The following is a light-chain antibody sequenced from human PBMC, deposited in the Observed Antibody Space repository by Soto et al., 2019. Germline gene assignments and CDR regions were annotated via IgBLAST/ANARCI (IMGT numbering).Light chain of an antibody. V-gene: IGKV3-15*01. CDR1: QSVSGS. CDR3: QQYKHWPVT. CDR2: AAS. J-gene: IGKJ1*01. Sequence: EIVMTQSPVTLSVSPGERATLSCRASQSVSGSLAWYQQKPGQAPRLLIHAASTRAIGIPATFSGSGSGTEFTLTISSLQSEDFAVYYCQQYKHWPVTFGQGTKVETK.